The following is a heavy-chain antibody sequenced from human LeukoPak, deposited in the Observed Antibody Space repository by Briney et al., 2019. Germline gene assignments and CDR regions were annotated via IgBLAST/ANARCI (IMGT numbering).Heavy chain of an antibody. V-gene: IGHV3-23*01. CDR1: GFTFGSYA. CDR2: ISGSGAST. CDR3: AKDLWGYYDSSGYYPSPFDY. Sequence: GGSLRLSCAASGFTFGSYAMSWVRQAPGKGLEWVSGISGSGASTYYADSVKGRFSISRDNSKNTLYLQMNSLRAEDTAVYYCAKDLWGYYDSSGYYPSPFDYWGQGTLVTVSS. D-gene: IGHD3-22*01. J-gene: IGHJ4*02.